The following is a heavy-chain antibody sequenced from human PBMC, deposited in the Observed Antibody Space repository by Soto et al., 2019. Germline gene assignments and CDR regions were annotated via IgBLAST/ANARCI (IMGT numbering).Heavy chain of an antibody. CDR3: AKVKTWTYLDY. J-gene: IGHJ4*02. V-gene: IGHV3-23*01. CDR1: GFTFSSYA. Sequence: PGGSLRLSCAASGFTFSSYAMTWVRQAPGRGLEWVSSISGSGDTTYYADSVEGRFTISRDNSKNTLYLQMNSLRADDTAVYYCAKVKTWTYLDYWGQGTLVTVSS. CDR2: ISGSGDTT. D-gene: IGHD5-12*01.